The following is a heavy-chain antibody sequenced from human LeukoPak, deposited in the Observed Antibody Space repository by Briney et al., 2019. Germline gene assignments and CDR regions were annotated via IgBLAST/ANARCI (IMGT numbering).Heavy chain of an antibody. Sequence: SETLSLTCTVSGGSISSSSYYWGWIRQPPGKGLEWIGSIYYSGSTYYNPSLKSRVTISVDTSKNQFSLKLSSVTAADTAVYYCARGDYYYYGMDVWGQGTTVTVSS. CDR3: ARGDYYYYGMDV. V-gene: IGHV4-39*01. CDR1: GGSISSSSYY. J-gene: IGHJ6*02. CDR2: IYYSGST.